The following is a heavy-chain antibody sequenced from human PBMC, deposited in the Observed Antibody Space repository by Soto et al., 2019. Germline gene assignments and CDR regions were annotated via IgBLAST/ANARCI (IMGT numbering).Heavy chain of an antibody. CDR2: INAGNGNT. CDR3: ARGPGGPDGPGDY. D-gene: IGHD2-15*01. Sequence: QVQLVQSGAEVEKPGASVKVSCKASGYTFTSYAMHWVRQAPGQRLEWMGWINAGNGNTKYSQKFQGRVTITRDTXASTAYMELSSLRSEDTAVYYCARGPGGPDGPGDYWGQGTLVTVSS. J-gene: IGHJ4*02. V-gene: IGHV1-3*01. CDR1: GYTFTSYA.